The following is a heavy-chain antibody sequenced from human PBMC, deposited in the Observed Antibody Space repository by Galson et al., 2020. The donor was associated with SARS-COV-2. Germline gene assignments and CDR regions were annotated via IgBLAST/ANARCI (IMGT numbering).Heavy chain of an antibody. D-gene: IGHD6-13*01. CDR1: GFTFSSAW. V-gene: IGHV3-7*03. Sequence: GGSLRLSCVASGFTFSSAWMSWVRQAPGRGLEWVANINQDGSRPYYVDSVRGRFTISRDNANNSLYLQIDSLRAEDTALYFCVHSSYYGDPRAFATWGQGTMVTVSS. CDR3: VHSSYYGDPRAFAT. CDR2: INQDGSRP. J-gene: IGHJ3*02.